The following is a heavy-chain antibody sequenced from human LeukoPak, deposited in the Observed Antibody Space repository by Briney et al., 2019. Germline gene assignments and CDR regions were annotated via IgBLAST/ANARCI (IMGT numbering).Heavy chain of an antibody. CDR1: GFTFDEYT. Sequence: GGSLRLSCAASGFTFDEYTMHWVRQAPGKGLEWVSGISWNSGSIGYADSVKGRFTISRDNAKNALYLEMKSLRAEDTAVYYCARGQVVAATGGYGDYVFYYYYGMDVWGQGTTVTVSS. V-gene: IGHV3-9*01. CDR3: ARGQVVAATGGYGDYVFYYYYGMDV. J-gene: IGHJ6*02. D-gene: IGHD2-15*01. CDR2: ISWNSGSI.